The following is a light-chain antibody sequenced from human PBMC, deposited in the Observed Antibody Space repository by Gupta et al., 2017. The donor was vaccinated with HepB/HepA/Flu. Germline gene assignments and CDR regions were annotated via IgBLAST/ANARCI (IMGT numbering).Light chain of an antibody. CDR3: QSYDSSLSGSVV. Sequence: NIGAGYDVHWYQQLPGTAPKLLIYGTSNRPSGFPDRFSGSKSGTSASLAITGLQAEDEADYSCQSYDSSLSGSVVFGGGTKLTVL. CDR1: NIGAGYD. V-gene: IGLV1-40*01. J-gene: IGLJ2*01. CDR2: GTS.